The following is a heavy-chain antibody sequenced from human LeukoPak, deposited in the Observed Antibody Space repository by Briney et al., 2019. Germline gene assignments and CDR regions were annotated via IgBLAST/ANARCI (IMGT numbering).Heavy chain of an antibody. CDR2: ISPSSNTI. Sequence: GGSLRLSCAAAGFTFSDRYMSWIRQAPGQGMGWVAYISPSSNTIHYADSVKGRFTISRDNAKNSLFLQVDSLRAEDTAMYYCETESGWLFDYWGQGTLVTVSS. V-gene: IGHV3-11*04. CDR1: GFTFSDRY. D-gene: IGHD6-19*01. CDR3: ETESGWLFDY. J-gene: IGHJ4*02.